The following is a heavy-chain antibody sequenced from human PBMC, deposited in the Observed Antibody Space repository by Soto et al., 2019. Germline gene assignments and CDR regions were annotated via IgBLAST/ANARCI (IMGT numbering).Heavy chain of an antibody. D-gene: IGHD6-19*01. Sequence: QVQLVQSGDEVKKPGASVKVSCKASGYTFTSYDINWVRQAPGQGLEWMGWISGYNGNTNYAQKRQGRVTMAADTSTSTAYMELRSLRSDDTAVYYCARVSSSGWYTAAYWGQGTVVTVSS. V-gene: IGHV1-18*01. CDR1: GYTFTSYD. J-gene: IGHJ4*02. CDR3: ARVSSSGWYTAAY. CDR2: ISGYNGNT.